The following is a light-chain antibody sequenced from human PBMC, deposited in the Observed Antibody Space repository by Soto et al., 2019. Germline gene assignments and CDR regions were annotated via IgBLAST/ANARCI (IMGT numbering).Light chain of an antibody. CDR3: QQSYSTPRIT. CDR2: AAS. Sequence: DIQMTQSPSFLSASVGDRVTITCRASQSISSYLNWYQQKPGKAPKLLIYAASSLQSGVPSRFSGSGSGTDFTLTISSLQPEDFATYYCQQSYSTPRITFGQGTRLEI. CDR1: QSISSY. V-gene: IGKV1-39*01. J-gene: IGKJ5*01.